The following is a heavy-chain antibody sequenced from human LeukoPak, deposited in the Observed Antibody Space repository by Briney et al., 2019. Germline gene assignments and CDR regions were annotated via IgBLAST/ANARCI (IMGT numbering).Heavy chain of an antibody. J-gene: IGHJ4*02. V-gene: IGHV3-74*01. CDR2: INSDGSST. D-gene: IGHD3-10*01. Sequence: GGPLRLSCAASGFTFSSYWMHWVRQAPGKGLVWVSRINSDGSSTSYADSVKGRFTISRDNAKNTLYLQMNSLRAEDTAVYYCAKGPSPYGSGSYWAYWGQGTLVTVSS. CDR3: AKGPSPYGSGSYWAY. CDR1: GFTFSSYW.